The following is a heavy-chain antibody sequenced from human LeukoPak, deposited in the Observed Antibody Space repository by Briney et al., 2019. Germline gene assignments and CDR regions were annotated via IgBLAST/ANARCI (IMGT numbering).Heavy chain of an antibody. J-gene: IGHJ5*02. V-gene: IGHV3-23*01. CDR1: GFTFSSYA. D-gene: IGHD3-10*01. CDR2: ISGSGGST. CDR3: ARDRGANWFDP. Sequence: GESLRLSCAASGFTFSSYAMSWVRQAQGKGLEWVSAISGSGGSTYYADSEKGRFTISRDNSKNTLYLQMNSLRAEDTAVYYCARDRGANWFDPWGQGTLVTVSS.